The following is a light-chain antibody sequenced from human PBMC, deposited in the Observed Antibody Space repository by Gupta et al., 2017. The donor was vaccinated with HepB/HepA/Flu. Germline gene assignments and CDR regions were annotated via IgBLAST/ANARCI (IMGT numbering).Light chain of an antibody. V-gene: IGLV2-11*01. CDR1: SSDIGAYNY. CDR2: DVN. J-gene: IGLJ1*01. CDR3: CSDAGGYSIYV. Sequence: QSALTQPRSVSGSPGQSVTISCTGTSSDIGAYNYVSWYQQRPGEAPKLIIYDVNKRPSGVPDRFSGAKSGNTASLTISGLQAEDEADYSCCSDAGGYSIYVFGTVTKVTVL.